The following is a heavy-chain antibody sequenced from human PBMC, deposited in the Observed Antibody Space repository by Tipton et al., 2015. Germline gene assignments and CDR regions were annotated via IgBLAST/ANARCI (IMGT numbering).Heavy chain of an antibody. CDR3: ARVAGSRDARLDFDY. CDR1: GFSFSNYI. V-gene: IGHV3-48*02. D-gene: IGHD5-24*01. Sequence: GSLRLSCAASGFSFSNYIMTWVRQAPGKGLEWFSYISSSSSTIFYADSVKGRFTISRDNAKKSLYLQMNSLRDEDTAVYYCARVAGSRDARLDFDYWGQGTLVTVSS. J-gene: IGHJ4*02. CDR2: ISSSSSTI.